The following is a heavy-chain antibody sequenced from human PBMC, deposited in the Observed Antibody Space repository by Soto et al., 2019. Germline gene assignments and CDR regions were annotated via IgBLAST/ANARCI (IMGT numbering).Heavy chain of an antibody. CDR1: GYSFANYW. CDR2: IYPDDSDT. Sequence: PGESLKISCKGSGYSFANYWIDWVRQMPGKGLECMGIIYPDDSDTRYGPSFQGQVTISADKSVSTAYLQWSSLKASDTAMYYCTRWGQTAMAGGDYWGQGTLVTVSS. D-gene: IGHD5-18*01. V-gene: IGHV5-51*01. CDR3: TRWGQTAMAGGDY. J-gene: IGHJ4*02.